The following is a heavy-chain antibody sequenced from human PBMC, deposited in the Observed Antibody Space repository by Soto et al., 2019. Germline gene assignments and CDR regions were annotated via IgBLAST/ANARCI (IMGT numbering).Heavy chain of an antibody. J-gene: IGHJ3*02. CDR1: GFTFDDYA. V-gene: IGHV3-9*01. CDR2: ISWNSRSI. Sequence: EVQLMESGGGLVQPGRSLRLSCVASGFTFDDYAMHWVRQGPGKGLQWVSGISWNSRSIGYADSVKGRFTISRDNTKNSLYLQMNSLRAEDTALYYCAKGVEELSFGNAFDIWGQGTMVTVSS. CDR3: AKGVEELSFGNAFDI. D-gene: IGHD3-16*02.